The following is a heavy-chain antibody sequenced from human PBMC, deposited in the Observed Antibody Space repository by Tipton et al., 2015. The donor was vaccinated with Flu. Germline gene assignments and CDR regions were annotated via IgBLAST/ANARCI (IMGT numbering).Heavy chain of an antibody. CDR1: GFASENYA. CDR2: IRHDGSKK. J-gene: IGHJ4*02. Sequence: SLRLSCATSGFASENYAMHWVRQAPGKGLEWVACIRHDGSKKFYVDSVKGRFTISRDNSKKTLLLRMNSLRPEDTAVYYCAKTETDDFDYWGQGTLVTVSS. CDR3: AKTETDDFDY. D-gene: IGHD5-24*01. V-gene: IGHV3-30*02.